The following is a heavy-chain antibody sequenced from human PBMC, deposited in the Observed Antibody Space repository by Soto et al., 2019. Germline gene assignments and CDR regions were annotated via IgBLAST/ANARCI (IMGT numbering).Heavy chain of an antibody. D-gene: IGHD2-21*02. V-gene: IGHV4-31*03. J-gene: IGHJ4*02. CDR1: GGSISSGGYY. Sequence: SETLSLTCTVSGGSISSGGYYWSWIRQHPGKGLEWIGYIYYSGSTYYNPSLKSRVTISVDTSKNQFSLKLSSVTAADTAVYYCERVRIVVVTANNFDYWGQGTLVTVYS. CDR2: IYYSGST. CDR3: ERVRIVVVTANNFDY.